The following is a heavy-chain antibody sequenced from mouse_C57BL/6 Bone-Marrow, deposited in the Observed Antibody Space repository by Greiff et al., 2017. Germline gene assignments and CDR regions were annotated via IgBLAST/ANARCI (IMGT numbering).Heavy chain of an antibody. V-gene: IGHV2-5*01. D-gene: IGHD2-10*02. CDR2: IWRGGST. CDR1: GFSLTSYG. Sequence: QVQLQQSGPGLVQPSQSLSITCTVSGFSLTSYGVHWVRQSPGKGLEWLGVIWRGGSTDYNAAFMSRLSITKDNSKSQVFFKMNSLQADDTAIYYCAKTPYGNYWYFDVWGTGTTVTVSS. CDR3: AKTPYGNYWYFDV. J-gene: IGHJ1*03.